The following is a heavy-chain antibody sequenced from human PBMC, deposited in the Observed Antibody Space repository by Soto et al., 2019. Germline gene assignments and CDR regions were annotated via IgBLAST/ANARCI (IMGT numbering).Heavy chain of an antibody. D-gene: IGHD1-7*01. J-gene: IGHJ3*02. CDR2: IIPIFGTA. CDR3: ARRGINGTTKAFGI. Sequence: SVKVSCKASGGTFSSYAISWVRQAPGQGLEWMGGIIPIFGTANYAQKFQGRVTITADESTSTAYMELSSLRSEDTAVYYCARRGINGTTKAFGIWGQGTMVTVSS. CDR1: GGTFSSYA. V-gene: IGHV1-69*13.